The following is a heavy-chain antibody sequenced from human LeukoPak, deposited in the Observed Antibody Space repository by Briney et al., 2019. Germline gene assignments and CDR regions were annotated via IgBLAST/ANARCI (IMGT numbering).Heavy chain of an antibody. CDR2: ISAYNGNT. CDR1: GYTFTSYG. D-gene: IGHD6-6*01. J-gene: IGHJ6*03. Sequence: ASVKVSCKASGYTFTSYGISWVRQAPGQGLEGMGWISAYNGNTNYAQKLQGRVTMTTDTSTSTAYMELRSLRSDATAVYYCARDSRIAAREDYYSYMDVWGKGTTVTVSS. V-gene: IGHV1-18*01. CDR3: ARDSRIAAREDYYSYMDV.